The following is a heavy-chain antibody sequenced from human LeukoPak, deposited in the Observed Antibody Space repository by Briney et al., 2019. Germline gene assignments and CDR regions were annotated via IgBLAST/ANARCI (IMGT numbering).Heavy chain of an antibody. J-gene: IGHJ4*02. Sequence: SETLSLTCAVYGGSFSGCYWSWIRQPPGKGLEWIGEINHSGSTNYKPSLKSRVTISVDKSKNEFSLKVTSVTAADTAVYYCAKGRGSYYDTSGSLFDYWGQGTLVTVSS. V-gene: IGHV4-34*01. CDR2: INHSGST. CDR1: GGSFSGCY. D-gene: IGHD3-22*01. CDR3: AKGRGSYYDTSGSLFDY.